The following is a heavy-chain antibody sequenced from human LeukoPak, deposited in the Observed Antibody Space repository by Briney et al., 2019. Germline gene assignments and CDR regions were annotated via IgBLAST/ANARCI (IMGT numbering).Heavy chain of an antibody. V-gene: IGHV4-4*07. Sequence: SETLSLTCTVSGGSISSYYWSWIRQPAGKGLEWIGRIYTSGSTNYNPSLKSRVTMSVDTSKNQFSLKLSSVAAADTAVYYCARDWYSSTWYYFDYWGQGSLVTVSS. D-gene: IGHD6-13*01. CDR3: ARDWYSSTWYYFDY. CDR1: GGSISSYY. CDR2: IYTSGST. J-gene: IGHJ4*02.